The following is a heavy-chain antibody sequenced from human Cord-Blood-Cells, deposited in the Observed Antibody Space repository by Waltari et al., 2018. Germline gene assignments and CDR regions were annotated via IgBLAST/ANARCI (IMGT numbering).Heavy chain of an antibody. Sequence: QVQLQLSGPGLVTPSQTLSLTCAISGDSVSSNSAAWNWTRQSPSRGLEWLGRTYYRSKWYNDYAVSVKSRITINPDTSKNQFSLQLNSVTPEDTAVYYCARGIQLERSYYYYGMDVWGQGTTVTVSS. D-gene: IGHD1-1*01. CDR2: TYYRSKWYN. CDR3: ARGIQLERSYYYYGMDV. V-gene: IGHV6-1*01. CDR1: GDSVSSNSAA. J-gene: IGHJ6*02.